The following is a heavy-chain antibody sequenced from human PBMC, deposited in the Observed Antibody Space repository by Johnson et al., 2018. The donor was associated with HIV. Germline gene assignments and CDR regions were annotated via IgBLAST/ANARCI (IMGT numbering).Heavy chain of an antibody. D-gene: IGHD6-13*01. Sequence: EVQLVESGGGLVQPGGSLRLSCAASGFTFSSYAMSWVRQAPGKGLEWVSYISSSGSTIQYADSVKGRFTISRDNSKNTLYLQMNSLRAEDTAVYYCAAQRLSSSWYDDAFDIWG. V-gene: IGHV3-23*04. CDR2: ISSSGSTI. J-gene: IGHJ3*02. CDR1: GFTFSSYA. CDR3: AAQRLSSSWYDDAFDI.